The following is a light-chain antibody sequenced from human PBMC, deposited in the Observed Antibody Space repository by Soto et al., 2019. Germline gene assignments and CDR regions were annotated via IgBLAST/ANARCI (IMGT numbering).Light chain of an antibody. CDR3: QQYNIYPLT. J-gene: IGKJ4*01. Sequence: DVQMTQSPSSLSASVGDRVTITCRASQDINSWLAWYQQKPGNAPKSLIYAASSLQTGVPSRFSGSAPGTDFTLTISNLQPEDSATYYCQQYNIYPLTFGGGTKVEIK. CDR2: AAS. V-gene: IGKV1D-16*01. CDR1: QDINSW.